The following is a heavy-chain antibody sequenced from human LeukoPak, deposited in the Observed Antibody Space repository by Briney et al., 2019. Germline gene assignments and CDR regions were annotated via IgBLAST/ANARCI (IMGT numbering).Heavy chain of an antibody. J-gene: IGHJ4*02. Sequence: PGGSLRLSCAASGFTFSDYWLSWVRQPPGKGLEWVANIKDDGSQKNHVDSVKGRFTISRDNARNSLYLQMNSLRAEDTAVYYCAREIRYTASAFDYWGQGTLVTVAS. V-gene: IGHV3-7*03. D-gene: IGHD2-2*02. CDR3: AREIRYTASAFDY. CDR1: GFTFSDYW. CDR2: IKDDGSQK.